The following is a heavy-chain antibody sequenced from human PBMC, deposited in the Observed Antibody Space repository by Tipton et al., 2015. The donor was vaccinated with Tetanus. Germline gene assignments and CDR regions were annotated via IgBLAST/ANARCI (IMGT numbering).Heavy chain of an antibody. J-gene: IGHJ4*01. V-gene: IGHV5-51*01. Sequence: QSGPEVKKPGESLKISCEGSGYSFPSYWIGWVRQKPGKGLEWMGFIDPGDSDTRYSPSFQGQVTMSAAQSISTAYLQWRSLKASDSAIYYCARRRMAAAGGAFDIWGRGILVTVSS. CDR1: GYSFPSYW. CDR2: IDPGDSDT. D-gene: IGHD6-13*01. CDR3: ARRRMAAAGGAFDI.